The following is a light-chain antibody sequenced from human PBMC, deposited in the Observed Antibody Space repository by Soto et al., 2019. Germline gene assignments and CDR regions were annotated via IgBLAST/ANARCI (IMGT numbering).Light chain of an antibody. CDR2: GDS. J-gene: IGKJ3*01. Sequence: DIQMTQSPSSLSASVGDRVTITCRASQGSRDYLAWYLQNTGKAPNLLIYGDSSLQSGVQSRFIGSGSGPDFSLTISSLQPEDGATYYCQKYDSAPFTFGPGTRVDI. CDR3: QKYDSAPFT. V-gene: IGKV1-27*01. CDR1: QGSRDY.